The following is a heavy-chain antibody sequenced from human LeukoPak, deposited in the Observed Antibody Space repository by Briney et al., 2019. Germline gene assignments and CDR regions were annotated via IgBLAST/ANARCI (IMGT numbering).Heavy chain of an antibody. V-gene: IGHV3-23*01. CDR1: GFTFTNYT. CDR3: AKRPRQGPFDY. Sequence: PGGSLRLSCAASGFTFTNYTMNWVRQAPRKGLEWVSIISTSGGTTYYADSVKGRFTISRDNSKNTLYLQMNSLRAEDTAVYYFAKRPRQGPFDYWGQGALVTVSS. D-gene: IGHD6-6*01. J-gene: IGHJ4*02. CDR2: ISTSGGTT.